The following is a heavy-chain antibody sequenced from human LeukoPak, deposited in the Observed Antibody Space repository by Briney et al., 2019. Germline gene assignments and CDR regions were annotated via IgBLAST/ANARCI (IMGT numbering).Heavy chain of an antibody. D-gene: IGHD3-22*01. Sequence: GGFLRLSCAASGFTFSSYGMHWVRQAPGKGLEWVAVIWYDGSNKYYADSVKGRFTISRDNSKNTLYLQMNSLRAEDTAVYYCARDYYYDSSGYWDYYFDYWGQGTLVTVSS. V-gene: IGHV3-33*01. CDR2: IWYDGSNK. CDR3: ARDYYYDSSGYWDYYFDY. CDR1: GFTFSSYG. J-gene: IGHJ4*02.